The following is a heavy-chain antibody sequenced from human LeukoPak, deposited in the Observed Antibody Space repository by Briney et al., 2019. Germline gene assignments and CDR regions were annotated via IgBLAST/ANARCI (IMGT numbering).Heavy chain of an antibody. CDR2: IIPIFGTA. Sequence: SVKVSCKASGYSFTTYDINWVRQAPGQGLEWMGGIIPIFGTANYAQKFQGRVTITADKSTSTAYMELSSLRSEDTAVYYCARARDSSSLGGSYYYMDVWGKGTTVTVSS. J-gene: IGHJ6*03. CDR3: ARARDSSSLGGSYYYMDV. D-gene: IGHD6-6*01. V-gene: IGHV1-69*06. CDR1: GYSFTTYD.